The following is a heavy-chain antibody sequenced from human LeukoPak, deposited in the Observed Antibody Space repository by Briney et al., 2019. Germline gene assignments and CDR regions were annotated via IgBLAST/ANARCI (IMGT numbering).Heavy chain of an antibody. CDR3: ARHAVAAHYFDY. D-gene: IGHD6-6*01. CDR1: GGSISSSSYY. Sequence: PSETLSLTCTVSGGSISSSSYYWGWIRQPPGKGLEWIGSIYYSGSTYYNPSLKSRVTISVDTSKNQFSLKLSSVTAADTAVYYCARHAVAAHYFDYWGQGTLVTVSS. CDR2: IYYSGST. V-gene: IGHV4-39*01. J-gene: IGHJ4*02.